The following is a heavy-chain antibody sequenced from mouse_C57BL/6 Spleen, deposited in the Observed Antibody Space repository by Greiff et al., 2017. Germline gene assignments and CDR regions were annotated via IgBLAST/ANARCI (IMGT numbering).Heavy chain of an antibody. CDR3: ARDLYGSSSYYFDY. CDR2: IHPNSGST. Sequence: QVQLKQPGAELVKPGASVKLSCKASGYTFTSYWMHWVKQRPGQGLEWIGMIHPNSGSTNYNEKFKSKATLTVDKSSSTAYMQLSSLTSEDSAVYYCARDLYGSSSYYFDYWGQGTTLTVSS. J-gene: IGHJ2*01. D-gene: IGHD1-1*01. V-gene: IGHV1-64*01. CDR1: GYTFTSYW.